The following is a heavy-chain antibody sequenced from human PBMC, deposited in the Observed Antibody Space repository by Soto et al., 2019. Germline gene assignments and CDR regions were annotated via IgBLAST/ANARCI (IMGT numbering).Heavy chain of an antibody. J-gene: IGHJ6*02. D-gene: IGHD3-16*01. CDR3: ASEGVRGMDV. Sequence: QVQLVQSGAEVKKPGASGKVSCKASGYTFTSYDINWVRQATEQGLEWMGWMNPNSANTGYAQTFQGRVTMTRNSSISTAYLELRSLRSEDTAVYYCASEGVRGMDVWGQGTTVTVSS. CDR1: GYTFTSYD. V-gene: IGHV1-8*01. CDR2: MNPNSANT.